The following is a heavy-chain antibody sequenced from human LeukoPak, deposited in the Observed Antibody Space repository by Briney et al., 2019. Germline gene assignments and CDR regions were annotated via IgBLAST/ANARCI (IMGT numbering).Heavy chain of an antibody. J-gene: IGHJ4*02. Sequence: ASVKVSCKASGYTFTSYGISWVRQGPGQGLEWMGWISAYNGNTNYAQKLQGRVTMTTDTSTSTAYMELRSLRSDDTAVYYCAREGASTTVTTLPDYWGQGTLVTVSS. D-gene: IGHD4-17*01. CDR3: AREGASTTVTTLPDY. CDR2: ISAYNGNT. CDR1: GYTFTSYG. V-gene: IGHV1-18*01.